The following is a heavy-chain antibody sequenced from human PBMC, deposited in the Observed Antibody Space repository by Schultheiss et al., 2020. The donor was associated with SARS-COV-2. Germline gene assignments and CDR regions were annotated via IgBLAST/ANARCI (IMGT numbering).Heavy chain of an antibody. Sequence: SETLSLTCTVSGGSISSGGYYWSWIRQPAGKGLEWIGRIYTSGSTNYNPSLKSRVTISVDTSKNQFSLKLSSVTAADTAVYYCARSSGMWMTTVTYFDYWGQGTLVTVSS. CDR3: ARSSGMWMTTVTYFDY. CDR2: IYTSGST. CDR1: GGSISSGGYY. J-gene: IGHJ4*02. V-gene: IGHV4-61*02. D-gene: IGHD4-11*01.